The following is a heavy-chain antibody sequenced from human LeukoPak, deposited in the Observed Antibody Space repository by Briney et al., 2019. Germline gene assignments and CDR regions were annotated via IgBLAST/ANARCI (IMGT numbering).Heavy chain of an antibody. CDR3: ARVYYGRTYDYWYFDL. CDR2: IFYSGST. CDR1: GGSISGYY. Sequence: SETLSLTCTVSGGSISGYYWSWIRQPPGKGLEWIGYIFYSGSTNYNHSLKSRVTISVDTSKNQFSLKLSSVTAADTAVYFCARVYYGRTYDYWYFDLWGRGTLVTVSS. J-gene: IGHJ2*01. V-gene: IGHV4-59*01. D-gene: IGHD3-10*01.